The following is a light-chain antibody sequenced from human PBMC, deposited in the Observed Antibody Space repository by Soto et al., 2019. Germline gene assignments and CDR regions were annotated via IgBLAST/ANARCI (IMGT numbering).Light chain of an antibody. V-gene: IGKV1D-12*01. J-gene: IGKJ5*01. CDR1: QDISNS. CDR3: QQANSFPIT. CDR2: FAS. Sequence: DTQMTQSPSSVSASVGDRVTITCRASQDISNSLAWYQQKPGKAPKVRIYFASSLQSGVQSRFSGSGSGTYFTLTINSLQPEDFATYYCQQANSFPITFGQGTRLEIK.